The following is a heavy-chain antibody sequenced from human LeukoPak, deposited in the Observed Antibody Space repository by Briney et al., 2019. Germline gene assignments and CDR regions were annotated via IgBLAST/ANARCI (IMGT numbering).Heavy chain of an antibody. CDR3: ARGSSYGFSMGY. CDR2: ISAYSGDT. Sequence: ASVKVSCEASGYTFTSYGINWVRQAPGQGLEWMGWISAYSGDTNYAQKLQDRVTMTTDTSTTTAYMELKNLRSDDTAVYYCARGSSYGFSMGYWGQGTLVTVSS. V-gene: IGHV1-18*01. CDR1: GYTFTSYG. D-gene: IGHD5-18*01. J-gene: IGHJ4*02.